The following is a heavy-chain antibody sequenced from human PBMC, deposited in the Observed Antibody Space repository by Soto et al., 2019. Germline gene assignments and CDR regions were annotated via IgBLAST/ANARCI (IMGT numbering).Heavy chain of an antibody. J-gene: IGHJ6*04. D-gene: IGHD1-26*01. Sequence: EVQLVESGGGLVQPGGSLRLSCAASGFTFSSYDMHWVRQATGKGLEWVSAIGTAGDTYYPGSVKGRFTVSRENAKNSLYLQMNSLRAEDTAVYYCARDVSLVLGWELRYYGMDVWGKGTTVTVSS. V-gene: IGHV3-13*01. CDR2: IGTAGDT. CDR3: ARDVSLVLGWELRYYGMDV. CDR1: GFTFSSYD.